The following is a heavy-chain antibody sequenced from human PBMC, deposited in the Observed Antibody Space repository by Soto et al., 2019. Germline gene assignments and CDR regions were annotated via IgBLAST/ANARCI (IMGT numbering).Heavy chain of an antibody. CDR3: ARDWIDYGDYSATVDY. Sequence: QVQLVQSGAEVRKPGASVKVSCKASGYTFSSYYMHWVRQAPGRGLEWMGIINPSGGSTRYAQSFQGRVTMTRDTSTSTVYMELSSLRYEDTAVYYCARDWIDYGDYSATVDYWGQGTLVTVSS. V-gene: IGHV1-46*01. CDR2: INPSGGST. CDR1: GYTFSSYY. J-gene: IGHJ4*02. D-gene: IGHD4-17*01.